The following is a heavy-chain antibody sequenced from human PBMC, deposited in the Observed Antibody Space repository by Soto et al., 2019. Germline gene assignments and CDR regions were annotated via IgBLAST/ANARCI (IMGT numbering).Heavy chain of an antibody. D-gene: IGHD6-19*01. V-gene: IGHV1-2*02. CDR1: GYRFTAYY. CDR2: INPKSGGT. Sequence: ASVKVSCKASGYRFTAYYIHWVRQAPGQGLEWMGWINPKSGGTNYAQKLQGRVTMTRDTSITTDYMELKRLTSDDTAVYCCARGLAVPGPLANDAFDIWGQGTMVTVSS. J-gene: IGHJ3*02. CDR3: ARGLAVPGPLANDAFDI.